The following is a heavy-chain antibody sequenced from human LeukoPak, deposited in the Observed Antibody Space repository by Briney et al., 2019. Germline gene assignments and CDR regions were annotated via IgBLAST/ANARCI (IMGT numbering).Heavy chain of an antibody. CDR3: AKRYSSYYFDY. Sequence: PGRSLRLSCAASGFTSSSYGMHWVRQAPGKGLEWVAVISYDGSNKYYADSVKGRFTISRDKSKNTLYLQMNSLRAEDTAVYYCAKRYSSYYFDYWGQGTLVTVSS. CDR1: GFTSSSYG. CDR2: ISYDGSNK. J-gene: IGHJ4*02. D-gene: IGHD6-6*01. V-gene: IGHV3-30*18.